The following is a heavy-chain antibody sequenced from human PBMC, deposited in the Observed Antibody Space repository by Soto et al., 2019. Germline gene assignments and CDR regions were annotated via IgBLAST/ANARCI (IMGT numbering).Heavy chain of an antibody. CDR2: ISRFSDRN. Sequence: GGSLTLTCSASGFTFNSYTMNWVRQAPGKGLEWVSSISRFSDRNYYAAPVKGRVAIFRANSENSVYLQVNSLRAEDTSVYYCSSLCAYFGDFDYFDYWGQGTPVTVSS. CDR1: GFTFNSYT. J-gene: IGHJ4*02. CDR3: SSLCAYFGDFDYFDY. V-gene: IGHV3-21*06. D-gene: IGHD3-10*01.